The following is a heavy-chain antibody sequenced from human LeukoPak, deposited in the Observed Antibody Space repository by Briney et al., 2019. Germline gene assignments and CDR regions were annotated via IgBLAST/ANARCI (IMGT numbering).Heavy chain of an antibody. D-gene: IGHD6-13*01. Sequence: GGSLRLSCAASGFTFSSYWMSWVRQAPGKGLEWVANIKQDGSEKYYVDSVKGRFTISRDNAKNSLYLQMNTLRAEDTAGYYCARRWNGQQLVDWFDPWGQGTLVTVSS. V-gene: IGHV3-7*01. CDR3: ARRWNGQQLVDWFDP. CDR1: GFTFSSYW. CDR2: IKQDGSEK. J-gene: IGHJ5*02.